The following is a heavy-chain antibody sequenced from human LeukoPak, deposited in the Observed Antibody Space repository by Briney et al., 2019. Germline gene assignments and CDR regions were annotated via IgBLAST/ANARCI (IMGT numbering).Heavy chain of an antibody. CDR3: AGGGYCSSASCHAPLFDW. Sequence: PSETLSLTCTVSGXSVRRYYSSWIRQSPGKGQEWIGYSHYSGSANFNPSLKSRVSISVDTSKNQFSLNLRSLTAADTAVYYCAGGGYCSSASCHAPLFDWWGPGILVTVSS. CDR2: SHYSGSA. D-gene: IGHD2-2*01. CDR1: GXSVRRYY. J-gene: IGHJ4*02. V-gene: IGHV4-59*02.